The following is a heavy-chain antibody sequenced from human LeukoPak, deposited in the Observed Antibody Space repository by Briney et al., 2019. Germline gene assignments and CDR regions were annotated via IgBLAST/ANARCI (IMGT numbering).Heavy chain of an antibody. CDR1: GGSFSGYY. V-gene: IGHV4-34*01. CDR3: ARNANSAAGKGYFQH. J-gene: IGHJ1*01. D-gene: IGHD6-13*01. Sequence: SETLSLTCAVYGGSFSGYYWSWIRQPPGKGLEWIGEINHSGSTNYNPSLKSRVTISVDTSKNQFSLKLSSVTAADTAVYYCARNANSAAGKGYFQHWGQGTLVTVSS. CDR2: INHSGST.